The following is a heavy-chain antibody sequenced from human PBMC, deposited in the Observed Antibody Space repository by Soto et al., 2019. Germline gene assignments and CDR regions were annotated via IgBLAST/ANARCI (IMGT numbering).Heavy chain of an antibody. CDR2: IIPIFGKP. CDR3: ARERLAARPDPFFDF. CDR1: GGTFNSYS. V-gene: IGHV1-69*06. Sequence: SVKVSCKASGGTFNSYSMSWVRQAPGQGLEWMGGIIPIFGKPNYAQKFQDRLTITADTSAITAYMELSSLKSEDTAMYFCARERLAARPDPFFDFWGQGTLVTVSS. D-gene: IGHD6-6*01. J-gene: IGHJ4*02.